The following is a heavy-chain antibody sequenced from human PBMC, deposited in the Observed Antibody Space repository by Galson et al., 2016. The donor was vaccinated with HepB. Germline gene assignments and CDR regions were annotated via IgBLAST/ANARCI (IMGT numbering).Heavy chain of an antibody. CDR1: GHRLTALA. CDR2: FDPEDSET. D-gene: IGHD1-26*01. J-gene: IGHJ4*02. CDR3: VKEGGAD. V-gene: IGHV1-24*01. Sequence: SVKVSCKVSGHRLTALALHWVRQTPIKGLEWMGSFDPEDSETINTEKFQGRVSLTEDTSTNTAYMELTSLRSEDSGIYYCVKEGGADWGQGTRVTVSS.